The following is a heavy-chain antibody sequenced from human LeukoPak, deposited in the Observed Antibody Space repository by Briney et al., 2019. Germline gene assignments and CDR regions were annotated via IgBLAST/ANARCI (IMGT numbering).Heavy chain of an antibody. CDR3: TTQRYCSGGSCSDY. D-gene: IGHD2-15*01. CDR1: GFTFSNAW. Sequence: GGSLRHSCAASGFTFSNAWMSWVRQAPGKGLEWVGRIKSKTDGGTTDYAAPVKGRFTISRDDSKNTLYLQMNSLKTEDTAVYYCTTQRYCSGGSCSDYWGQGTLVTVSS. J-gene: IGHJ4*02. CDR2: IKSKTDGGTT. V-gene: IGHV3-15*01.